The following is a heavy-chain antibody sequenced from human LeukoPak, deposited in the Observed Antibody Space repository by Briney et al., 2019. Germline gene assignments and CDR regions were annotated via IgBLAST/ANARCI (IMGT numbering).Heavy chain of an antibody. D-gene: IGHD6-6*01. V-gene: IGHV2-5*02. J-gene: IGHJ4*02. CDR3: ARHTEKLVLDY. CDR2: IYWDDDK. Sequence: ESGPTLVNPTQTLTLTCTFSGFSLSTSGLGVGWIRQPPGKALEWLALIYWDDDKRYSPSLKSRLTITEDTSKNQVVLTMTNMDPVDTATYYCARHTEKLVLDYWGQGTLVTVSS. CDR1: GFSLSTSGLG.